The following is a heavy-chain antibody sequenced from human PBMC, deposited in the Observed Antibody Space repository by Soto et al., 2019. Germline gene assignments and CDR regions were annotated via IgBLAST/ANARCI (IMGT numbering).Heavy chain of an antibody. Sequence: SETLSLTCAVYGGSFSGYYWSWIRQPPGKGLEWIGEINHSGSTNYNPSLKSRVTISVDTSKNQFSLKLSSVTAADTAVYYCARGGRWVHAFDIWGQGTMVTVSS. CDR1: GGSFSGYY. CDR2: INHSGST. D-gene: IGHD1-1*01. J-gene: IGHJ3*02. CDR3: ARGGRWVHAFDI. V-gene: IGHV4-34*01.